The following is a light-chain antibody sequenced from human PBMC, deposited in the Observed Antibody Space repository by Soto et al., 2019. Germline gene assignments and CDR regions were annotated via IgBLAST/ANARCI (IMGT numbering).Light chain of an antibody. J-gene: IGLJ1*01. Sequence: QSVLTQPPSASGTPGQRVTISCSGRSSNIRSSSVIWYQQLPGSAPKRLMYSNNQRPSGVSDRFSGSKSGTSASLAISGLQSEDEADYYCAAWDDSLNGYVIGTGTKVTVL. CDR2: SNN. CDR3: AAWDDSLNGYV. CDR1: SSNIRSSS. V-gene: IGLV1-44*01.